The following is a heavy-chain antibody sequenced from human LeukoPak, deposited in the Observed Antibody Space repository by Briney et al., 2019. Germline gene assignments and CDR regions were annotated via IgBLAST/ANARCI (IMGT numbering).Heavy chain of an antibody. V-gene: IGHV3-53*01. CDR1: GFTVSSNY. Sequence: GGSLRLSCAASGFTVSSNYMSWVRQAPGKGLEWVSVIYSGGSTYYADSVKGRFTISRDNSKNTLYLQMNSLRAEDTAVYYCARDVGYGDYVADAFDIWGQGTMVTVSS. D-gene: IGHD4-17*01. J-gene: IGHJ3*02. CDR2: IYSGGST. CDR3: ARDVGYGDYVADAFDI.